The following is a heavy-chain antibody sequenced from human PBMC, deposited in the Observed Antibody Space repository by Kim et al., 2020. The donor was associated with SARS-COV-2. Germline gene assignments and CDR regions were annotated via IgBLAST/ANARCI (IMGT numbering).Heavy chain of an antibody. CDR3: ARAGDSSGYTPLYYFDY. CDR1: GGSISSGGYY. J-gene: IGHJ4*02. D-gene: IGHD3-22*01. Sequence: SETLSLTCTVSGGSISSGGYYWSWIRQHPGKGLEWIGYIYYSGSTYYNPSLKSRVTISVDTSKNQFSLKLSSVTAADTAVYYCARAGDSSGYTPLYYFDYWGQGTLVTVSS. CDR2: IYYSGST. V-gene: IGHV4-31*03.